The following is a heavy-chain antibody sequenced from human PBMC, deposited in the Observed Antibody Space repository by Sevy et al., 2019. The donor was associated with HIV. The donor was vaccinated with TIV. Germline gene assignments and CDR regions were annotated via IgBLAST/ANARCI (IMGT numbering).Heavy chain of an antibody. V-gene: IGHV3-48*02. J-gene: IGHJ6*02. CDR2: ISGDSLTI. CDR1: GFSFSSSK. Sequence: GGSLRLSCAASGFSFSSSKMNWVRQAPGKGLEWVSYISGDSLTIYYADSVRGRFTSSRDNAKSSLYLQMNSQRDEDTAVYYCARGYYYAMDVWGQGTTVTVSS. CDR3: ARGYYYAMDV.